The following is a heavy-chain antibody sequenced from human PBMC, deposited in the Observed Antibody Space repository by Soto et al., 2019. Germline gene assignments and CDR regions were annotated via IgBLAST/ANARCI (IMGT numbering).Heavy chain of an antibody. CDR3: ARERCSGGSCYPDY. J-gene: IGHJ4*02. CDR1: GFTFSNAW. CDR2: INSDGSST. V-gene: IGHV3-74*01. D-gene: IGHD2-15*01. Sequence: GGSLRLSCAASGFTFSNAWMNWVRQAPGKGLVWVSRINSDGSSTSYADSVKGRFTISRDNAKNTLYLQMNSLRAEDTAVYYCARERCSGGSCYPDYWGQGTLVTVSS.